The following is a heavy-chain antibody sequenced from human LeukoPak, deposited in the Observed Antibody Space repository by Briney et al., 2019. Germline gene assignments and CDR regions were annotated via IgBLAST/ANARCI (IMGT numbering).Heavy chain of an antibody. CDR2: IYYSGST. Sequence: SQTLSLTCTVSGGSISSGGYYWSWIRQHPGKGLEWIGYIYYSGSTYYNPSLTSRVSLSVDTSKNHFSLKLSSVPAADTAVYYCARSKWSAYCGGDCYTVYFDYWGQGTLVTVSS. CDR3: ARSKWSAYCGGDCYTVYFDY. J-gene: IGHJ4*02. CDR1: GGSISSGGYY. D-gene: IGHD2-21*02. V-gene: IGHV4-31*03.